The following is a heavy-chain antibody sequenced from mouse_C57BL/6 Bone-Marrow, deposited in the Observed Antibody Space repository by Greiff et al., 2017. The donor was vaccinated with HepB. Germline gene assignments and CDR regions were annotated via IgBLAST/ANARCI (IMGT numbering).Heavy chain of an antibody. CDR3: ARLYSNYVYFDY. V-gene: IGHV1-64*01. CDR2: IHPNSGST. CDR1: GYNFTSYW. J-gene: IGHJ2*01. D-gene: IGHD2-5*01. Sequence: QVQLQQPGAELVKPGASVKLSCKASGYNFTSYWMHWVKQRPGQGLEWIGMIHPNSGSTNYNEKFKSKATLTVDKSSSTAYMQLSSLTSEDSAVYYCARLYSNYVYFDYWGQGTTLTVSS.